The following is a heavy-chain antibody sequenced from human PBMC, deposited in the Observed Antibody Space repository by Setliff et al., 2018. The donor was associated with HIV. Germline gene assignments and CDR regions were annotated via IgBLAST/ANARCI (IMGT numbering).Heavy chain of an antibody. CDR1: GGSISSSSHY. D-gene: IGHD3-9*01. CDR2: IYFSGST. V-gene: IGHV4-39*01. J-gene: IGHJ4*02. CDR3: ARPFDWGSSHPLGY. Sequence: SETLSLTCTVSGGSISSSSHYWGWIRQPPGKGLEWIGSIYFSGSTYYNPSLKSRVTISVDTSKNQFSLKLSSVTAADTAVYYCARPFDWGSSHPLGYWSQGTLVTVSS.